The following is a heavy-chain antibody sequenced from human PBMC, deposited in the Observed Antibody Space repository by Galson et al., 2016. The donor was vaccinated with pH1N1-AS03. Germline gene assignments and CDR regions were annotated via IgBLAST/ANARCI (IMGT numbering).Heavy chain of an antibody. J-gene: IGHJ4*02. D-gene: IGHD5-12*01. Sequence: SLRLSCAASEFTFSIYHMSWVRQAPGKGLEWVSYINSRSDIIHYADSVRGRFTISRETARNSLYPKMHSLRDDDTAVYYCARDSGYGGTFDNWGQGALVTVSS. CDR1: EFTFSIYH. V-gene: IGHV3-48*02. CDR2: INSRSDII. CDR3: ARDSGYGGTFDN.